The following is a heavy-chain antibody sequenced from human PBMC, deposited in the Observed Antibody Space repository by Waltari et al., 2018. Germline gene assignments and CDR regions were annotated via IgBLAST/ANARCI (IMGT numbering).Heavy chain of an antibody. CDR1: GGTFSSYA. J-gene: IGHJ4*02. V-gene: IGHV1-69*13. D-gene: IGHD2-21*01. Sequence: QVQLVQSGAEVKKPGSSVKVSCKASGGTFSSYAISWVRQAPGQGLEWMGGIIPIFGTANYAKNFQGRVTITADESTSTAYMVLSSLRSEDTAVYYCAKPRGSYCGGDCYNLDYWGQGTLVTVSS. CDR3: AKPRGSYCGGDCYNLDY. CDR2: IIPIFGTA.